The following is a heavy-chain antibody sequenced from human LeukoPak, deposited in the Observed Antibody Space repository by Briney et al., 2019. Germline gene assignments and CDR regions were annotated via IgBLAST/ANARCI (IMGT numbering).Heavy chain of an antibody. CDR1: GSTFSSYA. CDR3: ARISRGYSGYDTSDY. D-gene: IGHD5-12*01. V-gene: IGHV3-23*01. CDR2: ISAGGGST. Sequence: GGSLRLSCTASGSTFSSYAMSWVRQAPGKGLEYVSTISAGGGSTFYADSMKGRSAISRDNSRNTLYLQMNSLRAEDTAVYYCARISRGYSGYDTSDYWGQGTLVTVSS. J-gene: IGHJ4*02.